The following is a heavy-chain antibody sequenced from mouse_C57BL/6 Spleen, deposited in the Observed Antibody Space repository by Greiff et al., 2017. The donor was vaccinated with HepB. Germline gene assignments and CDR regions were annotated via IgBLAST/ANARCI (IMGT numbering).Heavy chain of an antibody. D-gene: IGHD1-1*01. J-gene: IGHJ4*01. CDR2: INPNYGTT. Sequence: VQLQQSGPELVKPGASVKISCKASGYSFTDYNMNWVKQSNGKSLEWIGVINPNYGTTSYNQKFKGKATLTVDQSSSTAYMQLNSLTSEDSAVYYGARRGTVVATIDYYAMDYWGQGTSVTVSS. V-gene: IGHV1-39*01. CDR1: GYSFTDYN. CDR3: ARRGTVVATIDYYAMDY.